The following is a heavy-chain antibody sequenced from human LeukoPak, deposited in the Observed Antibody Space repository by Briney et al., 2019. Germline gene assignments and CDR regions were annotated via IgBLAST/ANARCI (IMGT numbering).Heavy chain of an antibody. J-gene: IGHJ4*02. CDR1: GLTFSSYW. D-gene: IGHD6-19*01. V-gene: IGHV3-7*04. Sequence: GGSLRLSCAASGLTFSSYWMSWVRQAPGKGLEWVANIKEDGSEKYYVDSVKGRFTISRDNAKNSLYLQMNSLRAEDTAVYYCVTESGWLFDYWGQGTLVTVSS. CDR2: IKEDGSEK. CDR3: VTESGWLFDY.